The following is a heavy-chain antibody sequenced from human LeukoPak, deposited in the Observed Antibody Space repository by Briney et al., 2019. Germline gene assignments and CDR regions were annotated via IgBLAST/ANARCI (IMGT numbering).Heavy chain of an antibody. D-gene: IGHD1-1*01. CDR3: ARASDSGTYFDY. CDR1: GFTFSSYD. Sequence: GGSLRLSCAASGFTFSSYDMHWVRQATGKGLEWVSAIGTAGDTYYPGSVKGRFTISRENAKNPLYLQMNSLRAGDTAVYYCARASDSGTYFDYWGQGTLVTVSS. CDR2: IGTAGDT. J-gene: IGHJ4*02. V-gene: IGHV3-13*01.